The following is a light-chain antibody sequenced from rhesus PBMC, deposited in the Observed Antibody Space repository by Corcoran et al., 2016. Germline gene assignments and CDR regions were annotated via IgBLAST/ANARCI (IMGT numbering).Light chain of an antibody. CDR2: DVS. CDR3: SSYGSSYIYM. J-gene: IGLJ1*01. V-gene: IGLV2-13*03. CDR1: SSDIGGFKR. Sequence: QAAPTQSPSVSGSPGQSVTISCTGTSSDIGGFKRVSWYQHHPGKAPKLMIYDVSKRPSGISDRFSGSKSANTASLTISGLQAEDDADYYCSSYGSSYIYMFGGGTRLTVL.